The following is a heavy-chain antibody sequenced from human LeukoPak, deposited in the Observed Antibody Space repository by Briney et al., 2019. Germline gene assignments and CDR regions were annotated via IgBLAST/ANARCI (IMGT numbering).Heavy chain of an antibody. CDR1: GLTFSNYG. D-gene: IGHD1-26*01. CDR2: INQSGST. CDR3: ARLVGARGYAY. J-gene: IGHJ4*02. Sequence: GSLRLSCAASGLTFSNYGMHWVRQAPGKGLEWIGEINQSGSTNYNPSLKSRVTISVDTSKNQFSLKLSSVTAADTAVYYCARLVGARGYAYWGQGTPVTVSS. V-gene: IGHV4-34*01.